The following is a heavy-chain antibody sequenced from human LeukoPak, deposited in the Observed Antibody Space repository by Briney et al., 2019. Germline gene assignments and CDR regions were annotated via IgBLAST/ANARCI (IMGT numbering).Heavy chain of an antibody. CDR1: GFSFSVYW. J-gene: IGHJ4*02. D-gene: IGHD2-15*01. CDR3: AKHGGWDYCNRGSCYYDY. CDR2: IKTDGSIT. Sequence: GGSLRLSCAASGFSFSVYWMHWVRQAPGKGPVWVSRIKTDGSITDYADSVKGRFTVSRDNADNSLYLQMNSLRADDTAVYYCAKHGGWDYCNRGSCYYDYWGQGTLVTVSS. V-gene: IGHV3-74*01.